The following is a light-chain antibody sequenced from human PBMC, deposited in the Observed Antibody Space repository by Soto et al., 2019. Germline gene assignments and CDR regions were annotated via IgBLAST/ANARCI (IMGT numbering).Light chain of an antibody. CDR3: QQHNNSPWL. J-gene: IGKJ1*01. CDR1: QSVISTY. Sequence: VLTQSPDTLSLSPGERATLSCRASQSVISTYLAWYQQKPGQTPRLLIYGASNRATGIPDRFSGSGSGTDFTLTISRLEPEDFGVYYCQQHNNSPWLFGQGTKVEVK. V-gene: IGKV3-20*01. CDR2: GAS.